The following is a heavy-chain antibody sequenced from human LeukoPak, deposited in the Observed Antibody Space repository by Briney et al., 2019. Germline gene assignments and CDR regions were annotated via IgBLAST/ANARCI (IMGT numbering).Heavy chain of an antibody. Sequence: GGSLKLSCEVSGFTFSSFRMNWVRQAPGKGLEWISYISNDLVTMHHADSVKGRFTISRDNSKNSLYLEMNNLRVEDTAVYYCARARGYAESGGYPVFDHWGQGVLVTVSS. CDR1: GFTFSSFR. J-gene: IGHJ4*02. CDR2: ISNDLVTM. D-gene: IGHD2-15*01. V-gene: IGHV3-48*04. CDR3: ARARGYAESGGYPVFDH.